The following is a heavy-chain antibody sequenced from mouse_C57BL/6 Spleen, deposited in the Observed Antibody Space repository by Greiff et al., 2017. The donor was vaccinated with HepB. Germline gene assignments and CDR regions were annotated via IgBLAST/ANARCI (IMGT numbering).Heavy chain of an antibody. Sequence: EVKLQESGPGLVKPSQSLSLTCSVPGYSITSGYYWNWIRQFPGNKLEWMGYISYDGSNNYNPSLKNRISITRDTSKNQFFLKLNSVTTEDTATYYCARDGYYAMDYWGQGTSVTVSS. CDR1: GYSITSGYY. CDR3: ARDGYYAMDY. CDR2: ISYDGSN. J-gene: IGHJ4*01. V-gene: IGHV3-6*01.